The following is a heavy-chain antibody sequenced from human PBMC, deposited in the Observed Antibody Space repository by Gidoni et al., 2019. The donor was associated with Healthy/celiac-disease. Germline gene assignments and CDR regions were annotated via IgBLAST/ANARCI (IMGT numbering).Heavy chain of an antibody. CDR1: GGSFSGYY. Sequence: QVQLQQWGAGLLKPSETLSLTCAAYGGSFSGYYWSWIRQPPGKGLEWIGEINHSGSTNYNPSLKSRVTISVDTSKNQFSLKLSSVTAADTAVYYCARLVVVPAGDAFDIWGQGTMVTVSS. J-gene: IGHJ3*02. CDR3: ARLVVVPAGDAFDI. D-gene: IGHD2-2*01. CDR2: INHSGST. V-gene: IGHV4-34*01.